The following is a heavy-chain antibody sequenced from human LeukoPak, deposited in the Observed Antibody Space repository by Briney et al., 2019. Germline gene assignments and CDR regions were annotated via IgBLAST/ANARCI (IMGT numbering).Heavy chain of an antibody. V-gene: IGHV3-21*01. CDR3: ARGTMFPYYFDY. J-gene: IGHJ4*02. D-gene: IGHD3-10*02. Sequence: SVKGRFTISRDNARNSLYLQINSLRAEDTAVYYCARGTMFPYYFDYWGQGTLVTVSS.